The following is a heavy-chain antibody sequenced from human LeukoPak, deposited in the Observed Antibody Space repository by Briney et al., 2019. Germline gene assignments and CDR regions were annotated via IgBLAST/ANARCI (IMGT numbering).Heavy chain of an antibody. Sequence: PGGSLRLSCAASGFTFSSYAMHWVRQAPGKGLEWVAVISYDGSNKYYADSVKGRFTISRDNAKNSLYLQMNSLRAEDTAVYYCARGHYYGMDVWGKGSTVTISS. J-gene: IGHJ6*04. CDR2: ISYDGSNK. CDR3: ARGHYYGMDV. CDR1: GFTFSSYA. V-gene: IGHV3-30*04.